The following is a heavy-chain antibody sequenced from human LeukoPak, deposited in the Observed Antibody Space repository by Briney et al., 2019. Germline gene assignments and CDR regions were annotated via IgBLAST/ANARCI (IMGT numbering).Heavy chain of an antibody. CDR1: GGSISSYY. V-gene: IGHV4-59*01. J-gene: IGHJ4*02. Sequence: SETLSLTCTVSGGSISSYYWSWIRQPPGKGLEWIGYIYYSGSTNYNPSLKSRVTISVDTSKNQFSLKLSSVTAADTAVYYCARVTIRWLRSLSPDYWGQGTLVTVSS. CDR2: IYYSGST. CDR3: ARVTIRWLRSLSPDY. D-gene: IGHD6-19*01.